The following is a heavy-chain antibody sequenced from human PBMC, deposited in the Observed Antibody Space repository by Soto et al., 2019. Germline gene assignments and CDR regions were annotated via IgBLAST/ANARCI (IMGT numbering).Heavy chain of an antibody. D-gene: IGHD2-2*01. V-gene: IGHV3-30*18. CDR3: AKEPVVPAANPYFDY. CDR1: GFTFSSYG. J-gene: IGHJ4*02. CDR2: ISYDGSNK. Sequence: QVQLVESGGGVVQPGRSLRLSCAASGFTFSSYGMHWVRQAPGKGLEWVAVISYDGSNKYDADSVKGRFTISRDNSKNTLYLQMNSLRSEDTAVYYCAKEPVVPAANPYFDYWGQGTLVTVSS.